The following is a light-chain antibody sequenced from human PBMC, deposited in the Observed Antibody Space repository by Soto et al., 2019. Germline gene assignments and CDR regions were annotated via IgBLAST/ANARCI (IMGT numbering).Light chain of an antibody. CDR3: QQTYTTPEIT. CDR2: GAS. J-gene: IGKJ5*01. V-gene: IGKV3-15*01. CDR1: QSLYSN. Sequence: VLTQSPATLSLSPGERPTISCMASQSLYSNLAWYQQKPGQAPRLLIYGASTRATGIPARFSGSGSGTELTLTISCLQPEDFANYYCQQTYTTPEITFGQGTRLEIK.